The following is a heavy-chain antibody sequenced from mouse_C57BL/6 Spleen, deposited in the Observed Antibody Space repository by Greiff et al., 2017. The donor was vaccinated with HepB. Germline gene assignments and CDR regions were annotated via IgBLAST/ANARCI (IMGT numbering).Heavy chain of an antibody. Sequence: EVQVVESGGDLVKPGGSLKLSCAASGFTFSSYGMSWVRQTPDKRLEWVATISSGGSYTYYPDSVKGRFTISRDNAKNTLYLQMSSLKSEDTAMYYCAREAGYYAMDYWGQGTSVTVSS. CDR2: ISSGGSYT. CDR1: GFTFSSYG. CDR3: AREAGYYAMDY. J-gene: IGHJ4*01. V-gene: IGHV5-6*01. D-gene: IGHD3-2*02.